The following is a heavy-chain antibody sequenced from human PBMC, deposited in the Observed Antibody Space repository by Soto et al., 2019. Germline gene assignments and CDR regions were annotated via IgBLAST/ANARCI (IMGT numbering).Heavy chain of an antibody. Sequence: SETLSLTCTVSGGSISSGDYYWSWIRQPPGKGLEWIGYIYYSGSTYYNPSLKSRVTISVDTPKNQFSLKLSSVTAADTAVYYCARSWLLPQYCFDYWGQGTLVTVSS. CDR3: ARSWLLPQYCFDY. CDR1: GGSISSGDYY. V-gene: IGHV4-30-4*01. D-gene: IGHD3-22*01. CDR2: IYYSGST. J-gene: IGHJ4*02.